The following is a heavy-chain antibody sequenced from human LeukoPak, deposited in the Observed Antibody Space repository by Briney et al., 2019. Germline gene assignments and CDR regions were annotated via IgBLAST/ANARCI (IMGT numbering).Heavy chain of an antibody. J-gene: IGHJ6*04. CDR1: GFTFSSYS. D-gene: IGHD3-10*02. CDR2: ISSSSSYI. V-gene: IGHV3-21*01. CDR3: AELGITMIGGV. Sequence: GGSLRLSCAASGFTFSSYSMNWVRQAPGKGLEWVSSISSSSSYIYYADSVKGRFTISRDNAKNSLYLQMNSLRAEVTAVYYCAELGITMIGGVWGKGTTVTISS.